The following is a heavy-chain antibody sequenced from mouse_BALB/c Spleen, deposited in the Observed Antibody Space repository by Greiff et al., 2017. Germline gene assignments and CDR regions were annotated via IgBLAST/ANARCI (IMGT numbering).Heavy chain of an antibody. Sequence: EVQLQESGPGLVKPSQSLSLTCSVTGYSITSGYYWNWIRQFPGNKLEWMGYISYDGSNNYNPSLKNRISITRDTSKNQFFLKLNSVTTEDTATYYCARVGSNGYYPHWYFDVWGAGTTVTVSS. D-gene: IGHD2-3*01. CDR2: ISYDGSN. J-gene: IGHJ1*01. CDR3: ARVGSNGYYPHWYFDV. V-gene: IGHV3-6*02. CDR1: GYSITSGYY.